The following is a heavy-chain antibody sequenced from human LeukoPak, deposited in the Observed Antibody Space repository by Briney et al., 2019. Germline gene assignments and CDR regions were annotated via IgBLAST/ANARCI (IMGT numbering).Heavy chain of an antibody. CDR2: IYYSGTT. V-gene: IGHV4-39*01. CDR3: ARTYYGSENYSDY. D-gene: IGHD3-10*01. CDR1: GGSVSSSGSY. Sequence: SETLSLTCTVSGGSVSSSGSYWGWIRQPPGKGLEWIGSIYYSGTTYYNPSLKSRVTISVDTSKSQFSLKLTSVTAADTALYYCARTYYGSENYSDYWGQGILVTVSS. J-gene: IGHJ4*02.